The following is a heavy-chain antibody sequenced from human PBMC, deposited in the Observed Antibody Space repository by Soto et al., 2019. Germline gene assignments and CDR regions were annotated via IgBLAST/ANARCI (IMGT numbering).Heavy chain of an antibody. CDR3: ARQRTTVVTQAYFDH. CDR2: IYYSGRT. J-gene: IGHJ4*02. CDR1: GESISSSSYY. D-gene: IGHD2-21*02. V-gene: IGHV4-39*01. Sequence: SETLSLTCIVSGESISSSSYYWGWIRQPPGKGLEWIGSIYYSGRTYYNPSFKSRVTTSIDTSKNQFSLKLSSVTATDTAVYYCARQRTTVVTQAYFDHWGQGALVTVSS.